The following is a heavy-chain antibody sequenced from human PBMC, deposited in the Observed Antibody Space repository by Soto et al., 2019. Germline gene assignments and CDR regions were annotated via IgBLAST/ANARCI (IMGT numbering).Heavy chain of an antibody. CDR1: GFTFSAYW. CDR3: TRGHYYGMDV. Sequence: PGGSLRLSCAVSGFTFSAYWMHWVRQAPGKGLVWVSRTNTDGTATTYADSVEGRFAISRDNAKNMLYLQMNVLRAEDTAVYYCTRGHYYGMDVWGQGTTVTVSS. CDR2: TNTDGTAT. J-gene: IGHJ6*02. V-gene: IGHV3-74*03.